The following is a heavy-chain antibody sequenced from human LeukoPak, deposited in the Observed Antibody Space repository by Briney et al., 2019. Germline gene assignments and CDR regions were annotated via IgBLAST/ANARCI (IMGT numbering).Heavy chain of an antibody. Sequence: GGSLRLSCAASGFSLGDCYMEWVRQAPGKGLEWVANIKQDGSEKYYVDSVKGRFTISRDNAKNSLYLQMNSLRAEDTAVYYCARDYDSSGYYDYWGQGTLVTVSS. J-gene: IGHJ4*02. CDR2: IKQDGSEK. CDR1: GFSLGDCY. CDR3: ARDYDSSGYYDY. D-gene: IGHD3-22*01. V-gene: IGHV3-7*01.